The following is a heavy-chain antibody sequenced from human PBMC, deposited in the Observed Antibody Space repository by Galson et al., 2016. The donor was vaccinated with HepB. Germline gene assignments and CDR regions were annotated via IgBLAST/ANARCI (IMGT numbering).Heavy chain of an antibody. Sequence: SLRLSCAASGFTFSSYAMNWVRQAPGKGLEWVSYISSSGSGSTIYYADSAKGRFIIPRDNAKNSLYLQMNSSRAEDTAVYYCARADSSGWFLDLWGRSTLVTVSS. J-gene: IGHJ2*01. CDR3: ARADSSGWFLDL. CDR1: GFTFSSYA. V-gene: IGHV3-48*01. D-gene: IGHD6-19*01. CDR2: ISSSGSGSTI.